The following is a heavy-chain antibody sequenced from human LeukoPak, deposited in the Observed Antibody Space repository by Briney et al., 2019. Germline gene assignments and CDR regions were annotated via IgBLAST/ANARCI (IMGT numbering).Heavy chain of an antibody. V-gene: IGHV1-2*02. CDR3: ARGRLLFQPHRWFDP. CDR2: INPNSGGT. Sequence: RASVKVSCKTSGYTFTGYYMHWVRQAPGQGLEWMGWINPNSGGTNYAQKFQGRVTMTRDTSISTAYMELSRLRSDDTAVYYCARGRLLFQPHRWFDPWGQGTLVTVSS. J-gene: IGHJ5*02. CDR1: GYTFTGYY. D-gene: IGHD2/OR15-2a*01.